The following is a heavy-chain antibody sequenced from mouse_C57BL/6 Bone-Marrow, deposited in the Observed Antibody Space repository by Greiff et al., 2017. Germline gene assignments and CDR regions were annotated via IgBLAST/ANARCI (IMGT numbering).Heavy chain of an antibody. Sequence: EVMLVGSGGDLVKPGGSLKLSCAASGFTFSSYGLSWVRQTPDKRLEWVATISSGGSYTYYPASVKGRFTISRDNAKNTLYLQMSSLKSEDTALYYCARVFAYWGQGTLVTVSA. CDR2: ISSGGSYT. V-gene: IGHV5-6*01. CDR1: GFTFSSYG. J-gene: IGHJ3*01. CDR3: ARVFAY.